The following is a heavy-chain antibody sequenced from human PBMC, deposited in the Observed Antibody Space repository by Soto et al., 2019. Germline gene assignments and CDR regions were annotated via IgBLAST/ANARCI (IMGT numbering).Heavy chain of an antibody. CDR1: GGSFSGYY. J-gene: IGHJ6*02. V-gene: IGHV4-34*01. D-gene: IGHD6-6*01. Sequence: SLTCAVYGGSFSGYYWSWIRQPPGKGLEWIGEINHSGSTNYNPSLKSRVTISVDTSKNQFSLKLSSVTAADTAVYYCARAVRYSSSAYYYYGMDVWGQGTTVTVSS. CDR3: ARAVRYSSSAYYYYGMDV. CDR2: INHSGST.